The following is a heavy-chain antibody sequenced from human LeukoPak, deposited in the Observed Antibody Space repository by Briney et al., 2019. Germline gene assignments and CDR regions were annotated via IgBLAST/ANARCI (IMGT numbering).Heavy chain of an antibody. J-gene: IGHJ4*02. D-gene: IGHD3-9*01. CDR2: INHSGST. V-gene: IGHV4-34*01. CDR3: ARDGGGLNDIHADY. Sequence: SETLSLTCAVYGGSFSGYYWSWIRQPPGKGLEWIGEINHSGSTNYNPSLKSRVTISVDTSKNQFSLKLSSVTAADTAVYYCARDGGGLNDIHADYWGQGTLVTVSS. CDR1: GGSFSGYY.